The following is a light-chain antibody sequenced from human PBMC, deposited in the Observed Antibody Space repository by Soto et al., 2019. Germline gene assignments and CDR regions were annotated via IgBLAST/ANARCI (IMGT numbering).Light chain of an antibody. J-gene: IGKJ2*01. Sequence: DIVMTQSPLSLPVTPGEPASISCRSSQSLLHSNGYNYLDWYLQKPGQSPQLLIYLGSNRASGVPDRFSGSGSCTDFTLKISRVEAGDVGVYYGMQALQTPYTFGQGTKLEIK. CDR2: LGS. CDR3: MQALQTPYT. CDR1: QSLLHSNGYNY. V-gene: IGKV2-28*01.